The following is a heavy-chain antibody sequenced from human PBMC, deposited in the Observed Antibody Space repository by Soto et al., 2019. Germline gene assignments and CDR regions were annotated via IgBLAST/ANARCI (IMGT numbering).Heavy chain of an antibody. Sequence: SETLSLTCNVSGAYVTTYYWSWIRQSPGKGLEWIGYTSNSGNTNYNPSLKSRVTISLDTSKNHFSLKMRSVTAADTAVYCCAPRGSTWYSWFDPWGQGTLVTVSS. D-gene: IGHD6-13*01. CDR3: APRGSTWYSWFDP. J-gene: IGHJ5*02. V-gene: IGHV4-59*02. CDR2: TSNSGNT. CDR1: GAYVTTYY.